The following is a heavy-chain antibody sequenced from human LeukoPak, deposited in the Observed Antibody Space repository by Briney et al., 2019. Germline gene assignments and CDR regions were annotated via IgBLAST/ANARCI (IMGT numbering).Heavy chain of an antibody. J-gene: IGHJ4*02. CDR3: ARIAAAGTRQDFDY. CDR1: GGSISSGGYY. D-gene: IGHD6-13*01. V-gene: IGHV4-31*03. CDR2: IYYSGST. Sequence: SETLSLTCTVSGGSISSGGYYWSWIRQRPGKGLEWIGYIYYSGSTYYNPSLKSRVTISVDTSKNQFSLKLSSVTAADTAVYYCARIAAAGTRQDFDYWGQGTLVTVSS.